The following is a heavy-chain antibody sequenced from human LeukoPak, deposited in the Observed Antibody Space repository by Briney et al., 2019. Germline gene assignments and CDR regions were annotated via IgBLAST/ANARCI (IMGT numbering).Heavy chain of an antibody. V-gene: IGHV1-69*06. CDR2: IIPIFGTA. D-gene: IGHD3-22*01. CDR1: GGTFSSYA. J-gene: IGHJ4*02. Sequence: ASVKVSCKASGGTFSSYAISWVRQAPGQGLEWMGGIIPIFGTANYAQKFRGRVTITADKSTSTAYMELSSLRSEDTAVYYCARVNLDSSGYYFAYWGQGTLVTVSS. CDR3: ARVNLDSSGYYFAY.